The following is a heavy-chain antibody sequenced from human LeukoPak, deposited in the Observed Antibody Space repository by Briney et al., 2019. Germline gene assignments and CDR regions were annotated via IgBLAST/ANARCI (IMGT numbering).Heavy chain of an antibody. D-gene: IGHD3-10*01. J-gene: IGHJ6*02. CDR2: IIPIFGTA. Sequence: SVKVSCKASGGTFSSYAISWVRQAPGQGLEWMGGIIPIFGTANYAQKFQGRVTITADESTSTAYMELSSLRSEDTAVYYCARDYYGSGSYSYYYCYGMDVWGQGTTVTVSS. CDR3: ARDYYGSGSYSYYYCYGMDV. CDR1: GGTFSSYA. V-gene: IGHV1-69*01.